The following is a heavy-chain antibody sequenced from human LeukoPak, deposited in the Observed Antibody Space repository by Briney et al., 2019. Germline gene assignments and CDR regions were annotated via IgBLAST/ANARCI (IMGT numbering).Heavy chain of an antibody. CDR2: ILYSGTT. CDR1: GGSNSPYY. D-gene: IGHD5-24*01. V-gene: IGHV4-59*08. CDR3: ARLENRDGYNRWYFDL. J-gene: IGHJ2*01. Sequence: SETLSLTCTVSGGSNSPYYWSWIRQTPGKGLEWIGYILYSGTTTNYNPSLKSRVTISVDTSKNQFSLKLSSVTAADTAVYYCARLENRDGYNRWYFDLWGRGTLVTVSS.